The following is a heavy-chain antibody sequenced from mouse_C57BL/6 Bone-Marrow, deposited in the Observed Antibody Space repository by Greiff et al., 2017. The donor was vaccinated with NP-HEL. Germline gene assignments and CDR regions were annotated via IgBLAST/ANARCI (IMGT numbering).Heavy chain of an antibody. D-gene: IGHD1-1*01. CDR2: IYPGDGDT. CDR1: GYAFSSSW. CDR3: ANYYGAGGYFDV. J-gene: IGHJ1*03. V-gene: IGHV1-82*01. Sequence: VQLQQSGPELVKPGASVKISCKASGYAFSSSWMNWVKQRPGKGLEWIGRIYPGDGDTNYNGKFKGKATLTADKSSSTAYMQLSSLTSEDSAVYFCANYYGAGGYFDVWGTGTTVTVSS.